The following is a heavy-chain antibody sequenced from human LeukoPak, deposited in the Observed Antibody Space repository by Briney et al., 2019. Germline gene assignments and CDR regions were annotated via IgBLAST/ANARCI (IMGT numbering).Heavy chain of an antibody. CDR3: AKIYSNYPYYYYMDV. CDR1: GFTFSSYG. Sequence: PGGSLRLSCAASGFTFSSYGMHWVRQAPGKGLEWVAFIRYDGSNKYYADSVKGRFTISRDNSKNTLYLQMNSLRAEDTAVYYCAKIYSNYPYYYYMDVWGKGTTVTVSS. D-gene: IGHD4-11*01. J-gene: IGHJ6*03. CDR2: IRYDGSNK. V-gene: IGHV3-30*02.